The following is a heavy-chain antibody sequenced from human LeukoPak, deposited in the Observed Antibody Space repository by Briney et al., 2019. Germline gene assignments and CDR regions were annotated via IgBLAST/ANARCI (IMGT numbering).Heavy chain of an antibody. J-gene: IGHJ5*02. D-gene: IGHD3-3*01. CDR1: GGSFSGYY. CDR3: ARGLSKWLLSRGNWFDP. Sequence: PSETLSLTCAVYGGSFSGYYWSWIRQPPGKGLEWIGEINHSGSTNYNPSLKSRVTISVDTSKNQFSLKLSSVTAADTAVYYCARGLSKWLLSRGNWFDPWGQGTLVTVSS. V-gene: IGHV4-34*01. CDR2: INHSGST.